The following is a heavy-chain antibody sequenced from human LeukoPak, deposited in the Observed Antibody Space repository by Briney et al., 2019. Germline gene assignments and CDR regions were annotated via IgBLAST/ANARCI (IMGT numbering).Heavy chain of an antibody. CDR1: GGSISSSNW. J-gene: IGHJ3*02. Sequence: SETLSLTCADSGGSISSSNWWSWVRKPPGEGLEWIGEFYHSGITNYNPSLKSRVTMSVDKSKNQFSLRLSSVTAADTAVYYCARLPAAMTNVMVNAFDIWGQGTMVTVSS. D-gene: IGHD2-2*01. CDR3: ARLPAAMTNVMVNAFDI. V-gene: IGHV4-4*02. CDR2: FYHSGIT.